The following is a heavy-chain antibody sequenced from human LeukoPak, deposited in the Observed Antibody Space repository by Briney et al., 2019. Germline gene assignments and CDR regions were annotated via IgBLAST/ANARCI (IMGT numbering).Heavy chain of an antibody. Sequence: GASVKVSCKASGYTFTSYYMHWVRQAPGQGLEWMGIINPSGGSTSYAQKFQGRVTMTRDTSASTVYMELSSLRSEDTAVYYCARVGVVVRHFDYWGQGTLVTVSS. V-gene: IGHV1-46*01. CDR3: ARVGVVVRHFDY. CDR1: GYTFTSYY. J-gene: IGHJ4*02. D-gene: IGHD2-2*01. CDR2: INPSGGST.